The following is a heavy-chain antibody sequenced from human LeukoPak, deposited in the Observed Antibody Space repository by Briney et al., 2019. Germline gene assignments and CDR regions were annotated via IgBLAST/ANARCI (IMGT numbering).Heavy chain of an antibody. CDR1: GFTFTDSY. Sequence: PGGSLRLSCAGSGFTFTDSYMNWIRQAPGKGPEWISYIDSSATILHYADSVKGRFTISRDNAKNSLYLQMNNLRAEDSAVYYCVREAYCTSTSCHFDSWGQGTLVTVSS. CDR3: VREAYCTSTSCHFDS. J-gene: IGHJ4*02. V-gene: IGHV3-11*04. CDR2: IDSSATIL. D-gene: IGHD2-2*01.